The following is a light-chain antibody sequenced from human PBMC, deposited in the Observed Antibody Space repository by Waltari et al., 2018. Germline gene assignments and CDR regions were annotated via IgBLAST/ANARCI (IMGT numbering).Light chain of an antibody. J-gene: IGLJ2*01. CDR1: SSNIGAGYD. V-gene: IGLV1-40*01. CDR2: HND. Sequence: QFVLTQPPSVSGAPGQRVTISCSGSSSNIGAGYDVHWYQQFSGTAPKLLIYHNDNRPSGVPDRFSGSRSGTSASLAITGLQTDDEAEYFCQSYDSGQWVFGGGTKLTVL. CDR3: QSYDSGQWV.